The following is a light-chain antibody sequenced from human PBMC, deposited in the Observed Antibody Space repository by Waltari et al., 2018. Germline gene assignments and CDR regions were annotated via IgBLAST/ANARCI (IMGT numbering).Light chain of an antibody. Sequence: DIQMTQSPSSLSASAGDTVTITCRASQGVTTYLNWYQQKPGKPPKRLIYAASSLEIGVPSRFSGSGSGTDFTLTISSLQPEDFATYYCLQHGSRPFTFGPGTTLDVK. CDR1: QGVTTY. V-gene: IGKV1-17*01. J-gene: IGKJ3*01. CDR2: AAS. CDR3: LQHGSRPFT.